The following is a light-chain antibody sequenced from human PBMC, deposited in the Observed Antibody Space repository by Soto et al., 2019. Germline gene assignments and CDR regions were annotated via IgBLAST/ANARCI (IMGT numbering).Light chain of an antibody. CDR1: SSNIGSIYD. J-gene: IGLJ1*01. CDR3: QSYDSSLSGYV. V-gene: IGLV1-40*01. Sequence: QSVLTQPPSVSGAPGQRVTISCTGSSSNIGSIYDVHWYQQLPGTAPKLLIYGNNNRPSGVPDRFSGAKSGTSASLAITGLQAEDEADYYCQSYDSSLSGYVFGTGTKVTVL. CDR2: GNN.